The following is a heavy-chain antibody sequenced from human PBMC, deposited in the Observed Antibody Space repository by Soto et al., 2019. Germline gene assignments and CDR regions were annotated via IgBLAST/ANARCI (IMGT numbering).Heavy chain of an antibody. CDR1: GGSISRFAYY. Sequence: QLQLQESGPGLVRPSETLSLTCTVSGGSISRFAYYWGWIRQPPGKGLAWIGTVYYNENTYYNPSLKSRVTISVDKAKNQFSLNLRSVTAADTAIYFCARRERYYGSPGWFDPWGQGTLVTVSS. J-gene: IGHJ5*02. V-gene: IGHV4-39*01. CDR3: ARRERYYGSPGWFDP. CDR2: VYYNENT. D-gene: IGHD3-10*01.